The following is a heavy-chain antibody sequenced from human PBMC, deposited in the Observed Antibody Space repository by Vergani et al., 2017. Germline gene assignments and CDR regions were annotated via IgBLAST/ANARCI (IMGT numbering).Heavy chain of an antibody. D-gene: IGHD1-26*01. V-gene: IGHV1-69*01. J-gene: IGHJ3*02. Sequence: QVQLVQSGAEVKKPGSSVKVSCKASGGTFSSYAISWVRQAPGQGLEWMGGIIPIFGTANYAQKFQGRFTITSDESTSTAYMELSSLRSEDTAVYYCARDSPRKVGATRHRAFDIWGQGTMVTVSS. CDR1: GGTFSSYA. CDR3: ARDSPRKVGATRHRAFDI. CDR2: IIPIFGTA.